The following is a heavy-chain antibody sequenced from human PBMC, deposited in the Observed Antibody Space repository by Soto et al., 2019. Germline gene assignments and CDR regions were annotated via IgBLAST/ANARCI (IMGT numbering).Heavy chain of an antibody. CDR1: GFSLSTSGVG. Sequence: QITSKESGHTLVKPTQTLTLTCAFSGFSLSTSGVGVGWIRQPPEKALEWLALIFWDDDKRYSTSLKSRLTITKDTFKNQVVLTMTNMDPVDTATYFCAHRRHSDLFGWLDPWGHGTLVTVSS. J-gene: IGHJ5*02. D-gene: IGHD1-26*01. CDR2: IFWDDDK. V-gene: IGHV2-5*02. CDR3: AHRRHSDLFGWLDP.